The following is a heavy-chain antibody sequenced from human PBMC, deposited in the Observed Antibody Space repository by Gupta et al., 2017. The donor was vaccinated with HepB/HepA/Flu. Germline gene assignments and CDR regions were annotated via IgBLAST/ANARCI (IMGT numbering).Heavy chain of an antibody. V-gene: IGHV3-30-3*01. J-gene: IGHJ4*02. D-gene: IGHD1-26*01. Sequence: QVQLVESGGGVVQPGRSLSLSCAASGFPFSSYAMHWVRQAPGKGLEWVAVISYDGSNKYYADSVKGRFTISRDNSKNTLYLQMNSLRAEDTAVYYCARDLRGATGWYFDYWGQGTLVTVSS. CDR1: GFPFSSYA. CDR2: ISYDGSNK. CDR3: ARDLRGATGWYFDY.